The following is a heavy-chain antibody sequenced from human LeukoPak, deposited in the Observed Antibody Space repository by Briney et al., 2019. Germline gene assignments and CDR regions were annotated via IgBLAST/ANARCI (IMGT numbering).Heavy chain of an antibody. CDR3: ARRAGIPTAALLYYFDY. J-gene: IGHJ4*02. D-gene: IGHD2-15*01. CDR1: GVSVSSSNSY. CDR2: INHSGST. V-gene: IGHV4-39*07. Sequence: SETLSLTCTVSGVSVSSSNSYWSWIRQPPGKGLEWIGEINHSGSTNYNPSLKSRVTISVDTSKNQFSLKLSSVTAADTAVYYCARRAGIPTAALLYYFDYWGQGTLVTVSS.